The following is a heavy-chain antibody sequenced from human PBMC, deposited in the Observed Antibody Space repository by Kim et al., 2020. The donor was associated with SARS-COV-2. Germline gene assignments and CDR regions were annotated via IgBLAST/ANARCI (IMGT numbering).Heavy chain of an antibody. V-gene: IGHV4-34*01. D-gene: IGHD2-15*01. Sequence: SETLSLTCAVYGGSFSGYYWSWIRQPPGKGLEWIGEINHSGSTNYNPSLKSRVTISVDTSKNQFSLKLSSVTAADTAVYYCARGSGIVVVVAALDYWGQGTLVTVSS. CDR2: INHSGST. CDR3: ARGSGIVVVVAALDY. CDR1: GGSFSGYY. J-gene: IGHJ4*02.